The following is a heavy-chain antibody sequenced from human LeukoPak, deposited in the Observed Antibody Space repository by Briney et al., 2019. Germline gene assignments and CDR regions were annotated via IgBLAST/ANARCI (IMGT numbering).Heavy chain of an antibody. D-gene: IGHD6-19*01. CDR1: GFTFSSYA. V-gene: IGHV3-23*01. Sequence: GGSLRLSCAAPGFTFSSYAMSWVRQAPGKGLEWVSAISGSGGSTYYADSVKGRFTISRDNSKNTLYLQMNSLRAEDTAVYYCAKEGYSSGWSPLDYWGQGTLVTVSS. J-gene: IGHJ4*02. CDR3: AKEGYSSGWSPLDY. CDR2: ISGSGGST.